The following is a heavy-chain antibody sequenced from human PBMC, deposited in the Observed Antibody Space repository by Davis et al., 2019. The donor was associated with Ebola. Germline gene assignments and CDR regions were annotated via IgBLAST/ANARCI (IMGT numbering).Heavy chain of an antibody. CDR3: ARDGMGTLY. D-gene: IGHD5-18*01. Sequence: PSETLSLTCTVSGGSISSYYWSWIRQPPGKGLEWIGYIYYSGSTNYNPSLKSRVTISVDTSKNQFSLKLSSVTAADTAVYYCARDGMGTLYWGQGTLVTVSS. V-gene: IGHV4-59*01. CDR1: GGSISSYY. CDR2: IYYSGST. J-gene: IGHJ4*02.